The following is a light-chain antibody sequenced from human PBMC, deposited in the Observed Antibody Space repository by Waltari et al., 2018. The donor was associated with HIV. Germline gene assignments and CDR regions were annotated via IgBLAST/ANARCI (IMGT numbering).Light chain of an antibody. CDR1: SSDVGGYNL. CDR3: CAYAGSTTYVI. CDR2: EVS. Sequence: QSALTQPASVSGSPGQSITISCTGTSSDVGGYNLVSWYQQHPGKAPNLMIYEVSKRPSGVSTRFAGSNSVNTSSLTISGLQAEDEADYYCCAYAGSTTYVIFGGGTKLTVL. V-gene: IGLV2-23*02. J-gene: IGLJ2*01.